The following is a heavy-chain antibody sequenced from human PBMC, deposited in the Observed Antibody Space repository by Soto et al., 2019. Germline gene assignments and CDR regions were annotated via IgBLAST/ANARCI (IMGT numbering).Heavy chain of an antibody. CDR1: GGSVSSGSYY. V-gene: IGHV4-61*01. D-gene: IGHD3-22*01. CDR2: IYYSGST. Sequence: PSETLSLTCTVSGGSVSSGSYYWSWIRQPPGKGLEWIGYIYYSGSTNYNPSLKSRVTISVDTSKNQFSLKLSSVTAADTAVYYCARVPLHYYDSSGYYWGQGTLVTVSS. CDR3: ARVPLHYYDSSGYY. J-gene: IGHJ4*02.